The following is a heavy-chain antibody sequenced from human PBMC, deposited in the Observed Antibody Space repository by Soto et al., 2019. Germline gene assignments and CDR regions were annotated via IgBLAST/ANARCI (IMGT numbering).Heavy chain of an antibody. V-gene: IGHV4-34*01. CDR2: INHSGST. J-gene: IGHJ5*02. CDR1: GGSFSGYY. D-gene: IGHD6-25*01. CDR3: ARRSAAGP. Sequence: QVQLQQWGAGLLKPSETLSLTCAVYGGSFSGYYWSWIRQPPGKGLEWIGEINHSGSTNYNPALKSRGTLAVDTSKSQFSLKLSSVTAADSALYYCARRSAAGPWGQGTVVTFSS.